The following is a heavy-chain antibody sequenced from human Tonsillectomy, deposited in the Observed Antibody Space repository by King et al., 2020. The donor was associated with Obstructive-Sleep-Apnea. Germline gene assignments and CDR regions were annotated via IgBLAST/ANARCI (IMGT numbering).Heavy chain of an antibody. Sequence: VQLVESGGGLVKPGGSLRLSCAASGFTFSDYYMSWVRQAPGKGLEWVSYISSSGFTIYYADSVKGRFTISRDNAKNSLYLQMNSLRAEDTAVYYCARDLAVEFYYYYGMDVWGQGTTVTVSS. CDR2: ISSSGFTI. CDR3: ARDLAVEFYYYYGMDV. V-gene: IGHV3-11*01. J-gene: IGHJ6*02. D-gene: IGHD6-19*01. CDR1: GFTFSDYY.